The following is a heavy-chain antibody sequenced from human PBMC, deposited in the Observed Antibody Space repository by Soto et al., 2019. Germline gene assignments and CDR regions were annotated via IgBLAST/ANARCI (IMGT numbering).Heavy chain of an antibody. CDR2: IYYSVST. Sequence: PSETLSLTCTVSGGSISSSSYYWGWIRQPPGKGLEGFGSIYYSVSTYYNPYVKSRITISVDTSKNQFSLKLSSVTAADTAVYYCARTRPRIVVVVAATHAPNWFDPWGQGTLVTVSS. J-gene: IGHJ5*02. V-gene: IGHV4-39*01. D-gene: IGHD2-15*01. CDR3: ARTRPRIVVVVAATHAPNWFDP. CDR1: GGSISSSSYY.